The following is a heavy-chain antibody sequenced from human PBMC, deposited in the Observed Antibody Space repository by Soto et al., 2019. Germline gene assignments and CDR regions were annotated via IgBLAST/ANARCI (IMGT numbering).Heavy chain of an antibody. J-gene: IGHJ6*02. CDR2: VRSKIHNYAT. D-gene: IGHD2-8*01. V-gene: IGHV3-73*01. CDR3: SRHEEGRRMVFYSMDV. Sequence: GGSLRLSCSASGFTFSRSDLHWLRQAPGKGLEWVGRVRSKIHNYATSFADSVRGRFTISRNDSDNTVSLEMSGLKSEDTALYYCSRHEEGRRMVFYSMDVWGQGTTVTVSS. CDR1: GFTFSRSD.